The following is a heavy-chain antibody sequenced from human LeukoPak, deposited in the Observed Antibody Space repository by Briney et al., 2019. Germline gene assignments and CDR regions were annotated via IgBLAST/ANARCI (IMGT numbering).Heavy chain of an antibody. CDR1: GFTFSNYG. V-gene: IGHV3-23*01. Sequence: PGGSLRLSCVASGFTFSNYGIHWVRQAPGKGLEWVSAIRGAGGTTLYADSVKGRFTIFRDNSKNTLYLQMSSLRVDDTAVYYCARDPNGDYIGAFEIWGQGTMVTVSS. CDR3: ARDPNGDYIGAFEI. J-gene: IGHJ3*02. D-gene: IGHD4-17*01. CDR2: IRGAGGTT.